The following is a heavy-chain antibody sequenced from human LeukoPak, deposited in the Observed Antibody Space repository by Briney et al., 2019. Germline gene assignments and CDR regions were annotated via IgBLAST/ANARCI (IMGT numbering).Heavy chain of an antibody. CDR2: ISGSGDST. J-gene: IGHJ4*02. Sequence: GGSLRLSCAASGFTFSSYAMSWVRQAPGEGLGWVSAISGSGDSTYYADSVKGRFTISRDNSKNTLYLQMNSLRAEDTAVYYCAKTSYSYGFSYFDYWGQGTLVTVSS. CDR3: AKTSYSYGFSYFDY. V-gene: IGHV3-23*01. D-gene: IGHD5-18*01. CDR1: GFTFSSYA.